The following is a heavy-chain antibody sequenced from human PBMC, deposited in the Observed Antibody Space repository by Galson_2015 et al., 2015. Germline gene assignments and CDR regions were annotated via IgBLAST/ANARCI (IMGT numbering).Heavy chain of an antibody. CDR2: IIPILGIA. CDR3: ARDKAIIYSSSVRVGWFDP. V-gene: IGHV1-69*04. J-gene: IGHJ5*02. D-gene: IGHD6-6*01. Sequence: SVKVSCKASGGTFSSYTISWVRQAPGQGLEWMGRIIPILGIANYAQKFQGRVTITADKSTSTAYMELSSLRSEDTAVYYCARDKAIIYSSSVRVGWFDPWGQGTLVTASS. CDR1: GGTFSSYT.